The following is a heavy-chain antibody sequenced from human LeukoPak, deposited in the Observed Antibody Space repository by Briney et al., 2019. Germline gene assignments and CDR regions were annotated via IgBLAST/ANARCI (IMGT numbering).Heavy chain of an antibody. V-gene: IGHV3-23*01. Sequence: GGSLRLSCAASGFSISTYAMSWVRQAPGKGLEWVSGIVGSGDTDYADAVQGRFTISKDNSKNIVYLQMNSLRAEDTAVYYCAKDAVYGDGYWEFDYWGQETWSPSPQ. CDR2: IVGSGDT. CDR3: AKDAVYGDGYWEFDY. CDR1: GFSISTYA. D-gene: IGHD5-24*01. J-gene: IGHJ5*01.